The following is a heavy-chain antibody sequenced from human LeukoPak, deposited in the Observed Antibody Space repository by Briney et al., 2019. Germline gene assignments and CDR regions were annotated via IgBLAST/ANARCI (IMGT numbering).Heavy chain of an antibody. V-gene: IGHV3-48*03. J-gene: IGHJ5*02. D-gene: IGHD3-9*01. CDR3: ARAPTKFRRDWFDP. Sequence: KPGGSLRLSCAASEFTFSSYEMNWIRQAPGKGLEWVSYISSSGSTIYYADSVKGRFTISRDNAKNSLYLQMNNLRVEDTAVYYCARAPTKFRRDWFDPWGQGTLVTVSS. CDR1: EFTFSSYE. CDR2: ISSSGSTI.